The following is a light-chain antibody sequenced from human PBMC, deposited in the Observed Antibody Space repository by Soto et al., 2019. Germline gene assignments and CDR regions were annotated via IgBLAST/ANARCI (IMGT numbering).Light chain of an antibody. CDR3: GTWDSSLSAGRV. J-gene: IGLJ1*01. CDR1: SSNIGNNY. Sequence: QSVLTQPPSVSVAPGQKVTISCSGSSSNIGNNYVSWYQQLPGTAPKLLIYENNKRPSGIPDRFSGSKSGTSATLGITGLQTGDEADYYSGTWDSSLSAGRVFGPGTKVTVL. CDR2: ENN. V-gene: IGLV1-51*02.